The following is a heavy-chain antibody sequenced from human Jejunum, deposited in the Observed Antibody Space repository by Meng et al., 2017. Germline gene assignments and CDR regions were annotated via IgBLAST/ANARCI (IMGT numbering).Heavy chain of an antibody. D-gene: IGHD1-7*01. CDR3: ARMGANWELPD. V-gene: IGHV2-70*04. J-gene: IGHJ4*02. CDR1: GFSLITIGMR. CDR2: IDWDDDE. Sequence: SGPTLVKPTQTLTLTCTFSGFSLITIGMRVTGIRQPPGKALEWLARIDWDDDEFYRTSLMTRLTISKDTSKNQVVLTTTNMDPVDTGTYYCARMGANWELPDWGQGTLVTVSS.